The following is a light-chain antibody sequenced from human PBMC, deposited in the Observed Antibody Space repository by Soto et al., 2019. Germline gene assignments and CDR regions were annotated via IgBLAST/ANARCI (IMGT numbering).Light chain of an antibody. CDR1: QRVYSY. Sequence: EIVLTQSPATLSLSPGERATLSCRASQRVYSYLAWYQQKPGQAPRLLIYGASNRATGIPASFSGSGSGTDFTLTISSLEPVDFAVYFCQQRSSWLSFGGGTKVEIK. CDR2: GAS. CDR3: QQRSSWLS. V-gene: IGKV3-11*01. J-gene: IGKJ4*01.